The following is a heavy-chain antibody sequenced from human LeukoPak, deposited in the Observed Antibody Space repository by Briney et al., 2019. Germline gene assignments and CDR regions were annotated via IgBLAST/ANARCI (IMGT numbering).Heavy chain of an antibody. V-gene: IGHV3-66*02. CDR2: IYSGGST. D-gene: IGHD3-22*01. CDR3: ARDDSSGYWGYFQH. Sequence: GGSLRLSCAASGFTVSGNYMSWVRQAPGKGLEWVSVIYSGGSTYYADSVKGRFTISRDNSKNTLYLQMNSLRAEDTAVYHCARDDSSGYWGYFQHWGQGTLVTVSS. CDR1: GFTVSGNY. J-gene: IGHJ1*01.